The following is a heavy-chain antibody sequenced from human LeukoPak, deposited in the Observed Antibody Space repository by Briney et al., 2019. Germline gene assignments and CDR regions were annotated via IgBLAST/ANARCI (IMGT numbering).Heavy chain of an antibody. D-gene: IGHD3-10*01. CDR1: GFTFSSYW. V-gene: IGHV3-23*01. CDR2: ISGSGGST. Sequence: PGGSLRLSCAASGFTFSSYWMHWVRQAPGKGLEWVSAISGSGGSTYYADSVKGRFTISRDNSNNTLYLQMNSLRAEDTAVYYCAKDGVITMVRGANFDYWGQGTLVTVSS. CDR3: AKDGVITMVRGANFDY. J-gene: IGHJ4*02.